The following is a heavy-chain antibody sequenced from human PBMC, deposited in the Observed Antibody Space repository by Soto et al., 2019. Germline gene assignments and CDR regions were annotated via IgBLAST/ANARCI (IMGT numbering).Heavy chain of an antibody. CDR1: AFTFGTYG. Sequence: EVLLLESGGGLVQPGGSLRLSCAASAFTFGTYGTTWVRQAPGRGLEWVSGIDAGRGKIFYADSVKGRFIISRDNSKNTLYLKINSLRDEDTVIYYYTKWDGYADVWGQGNTDTDSS. J-gene: IGHJ6*02. V-gene: IGHV3-23*03. D-gene: IGHD2-15*01. CDR3: TKWDGYADV. CDR2: IDAGRGKI.